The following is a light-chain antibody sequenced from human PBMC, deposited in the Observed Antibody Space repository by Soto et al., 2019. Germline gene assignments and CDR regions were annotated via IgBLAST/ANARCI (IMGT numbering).Light chain of an antibody. V-gene: IGKV3-20*01. Sequence: EFVLTQSPGTLSLSPGERATLSCRASQTVRNNYLAWYQQKPGQAPRLLIYDASGRATGVPDRFSGSGSGTDFTLTISRLEPEEFAVYYCQKYGSSPPITFGQGTRLEIK. J-gene: IGKJ5*01. CDR1: QTVRNNY. CDR2: DAS. CDR3: QKYGSSPPIT.